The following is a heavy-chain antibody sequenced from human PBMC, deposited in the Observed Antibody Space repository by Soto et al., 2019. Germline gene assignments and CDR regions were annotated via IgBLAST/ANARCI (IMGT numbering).Heavy chain of an antibody. Sequence: QIQLVESGGGVVQPGRSLRLSCAASGFTFSSYGMHWVRQAPGKGLEWVAVISHDGSNKYYADSVKGRFTISRDNSKNTLYLQMNSLRAEDTAVYYCAKDDDSSSCVDYYYGMDGWGQGTTVTVSS. CDR1: GFTFSSYG. J-gene: IGHJ6*02. CDR3: AKDDDSSSCVDYYYGMDG. CDR2: ISHDGSNK. D-gene: IGHD6-13*01. V-gene: IGHV3-30*18.